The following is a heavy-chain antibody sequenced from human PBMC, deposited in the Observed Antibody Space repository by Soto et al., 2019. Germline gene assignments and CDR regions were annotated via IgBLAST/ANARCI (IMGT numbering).Heavy chain of an antibody. D-gene: IGHD1-26*01. CDR1: GGSVSSGSYY. Sequence: QVQLQESGPGLVKPSETLSLTCSVSGGSVSSGSYYWSWIRQPPGKGLEWIGYIYYSGSTKYNPSLNSRVPISVDPPKHQSSLQLSSVTAADTAVYYCARAGLGDGSDYWGQGTLVTVSS. CDR2: IYYSGST. J-gene: IGHJ4*02. CDR3: ARAGLGDGSDY. V-gene: IGHV4-61*01.